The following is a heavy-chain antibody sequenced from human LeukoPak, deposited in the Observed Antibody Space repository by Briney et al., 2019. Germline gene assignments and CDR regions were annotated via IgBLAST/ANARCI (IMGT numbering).Heavy chain of an antibody. CDR2: MYYSGST. V-gene: IGHV4-39*01. CDR3: ARLHTWIQLPNY. Sequence: PSETLSLTCTVSGGSISSSSYYWGWILQPPGKGLEWIGSMYYSGSTYYNPSLKSRVTISVDTSKNQFSLKLSSVTAADTAVYYCARLHTWIQLPNYWGQGTLVTLSS. J-gene: IGHJ4*02. D-gene: IGHD5-18*01. CDR1: GGSISSSSYY.